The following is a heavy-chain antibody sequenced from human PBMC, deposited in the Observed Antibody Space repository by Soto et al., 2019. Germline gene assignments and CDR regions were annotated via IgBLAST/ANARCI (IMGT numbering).Heavy chain of an antibody. J-gene: IGHJ6*02. Sequence: QVQLQESGPGLVKPSQTLPLTCTVSGGSISSGGYYWSWIRQHPGKGLEWIGYIYYSGSTYYNPSLKSRVTISVDTSKSQFALKLSYVPAADTAVYYCAALGYYGMDVWGQGTTVTVSS. CDR1: GGSISSGGYY. V-gene: IGHV4-31*03. CDR3: AALGYYGMDV. CDR2: IYYSGST.